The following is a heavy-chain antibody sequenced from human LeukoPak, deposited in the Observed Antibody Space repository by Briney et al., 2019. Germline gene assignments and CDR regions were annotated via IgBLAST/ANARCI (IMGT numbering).Heavy chain of an antibody. Sequence: GASVKVSCKASGYTFTTYSMNWVRQAPGQGLEWMGYINTNTGNPTYAQAFTGRFVFSLDTSVTTAYLHIRSLQAEDTAVYYCTRDRSGGAFDYWGQGTLVTVSS. J-gene: IGHJ4*02. CDR1: GYTFTTYS. V-gene: IGHV7-4-1*01. CDR3: TRDRSGGAFDY. CDR2: INTNTGNP. D-gene: IGHD3-16*01.